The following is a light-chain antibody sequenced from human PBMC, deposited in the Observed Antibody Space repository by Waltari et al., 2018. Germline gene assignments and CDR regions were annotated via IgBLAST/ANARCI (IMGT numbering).Light chain of an antibody. CDR2: AAS. CDR3: QHSFETPYS. CDR1: ENIGSY. J-gene: IGKJ2*03. Sequence: DIHMTQSPPSLSASLGDRVTITCRASENIGSYLNWYQQKSGEVPRLLIYAASTLQSGVQPRFSGSRSGTDFTFTISSLQPEDCAVYYCQHSFETPYSFGQGTKVEIK. V-gene: IGKV1-39*01.